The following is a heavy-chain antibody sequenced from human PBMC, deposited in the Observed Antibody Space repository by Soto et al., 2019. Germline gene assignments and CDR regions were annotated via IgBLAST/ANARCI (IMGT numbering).Heavy chain of an antibody. D-gene: IGHD5-12*01. J-gene: IGHJ3*02. V-gene: IGHV4-31*03. CDR3: ATWHLREHAYDI. Sequence: SETLSLTCTVSGGSISSGGYYWSWIRQHPGKGLEWIGYIYYSGSTYYNPSLKSRVTISVDTSKNQFSLKLSSVTAADTAVYFCATWHLREHAYDIWGQGTMVTVSS. CDR2: IYYSGST. CDR1: GGSISSGGYY.